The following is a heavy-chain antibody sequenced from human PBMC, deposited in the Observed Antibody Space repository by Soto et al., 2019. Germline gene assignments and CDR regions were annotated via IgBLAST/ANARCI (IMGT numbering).Heavy chain of an antibody. V-gene: IGHV1-58*01. D-gene: IGHD6-13*01. J-gene: IGHJ6*02. CDR2: IVVGSGNT. CDR3: AAEPPYSGSWDYYYYGMDV. Sequence: ASVKVSCKASGFTFTSSAVQWVRQARGQRLEWIGWIVVGSGNTNYAQKFQERVTITRDMSTSTAYMELSSLRSEDTAVYYCAAEPPYSGSWDYYYYGMDVWGQGTTVTVS. CDR1: GFTFTSSA.